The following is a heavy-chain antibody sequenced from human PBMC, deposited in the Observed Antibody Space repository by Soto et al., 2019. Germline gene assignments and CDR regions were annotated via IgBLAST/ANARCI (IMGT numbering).Heavy chain of an antibody. CDR1: GFTFSSYG. Sequence: QVQLVESGGGVVQPGRSLRLSCAASGFTFSSYGMHWVRQAPGKGLEWVAVIWYDGSNKYYADSVKGRFTISRDNSKNTLYLQMNSLRAEDTAVYYCARDPRYCSGGSCYSEYSYYGMDVWGQGTTVTVSS. D-gene: IGHD2-15*01. J-gene: IGHJ6*02. CDR3: ARDPRYCSGGSCYSEYSYYGMDV. CDR2: IWYDGSNK. V-gene: IGHV3-33*01.